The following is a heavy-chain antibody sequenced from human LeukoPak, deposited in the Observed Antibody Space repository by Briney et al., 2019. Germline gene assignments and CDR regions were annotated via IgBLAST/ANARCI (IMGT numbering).Heavy chain of an antibody. CDR3: ARDSGSRHFDY. CDR1: GGSISSSSYY. J-gene: IGHJ4*02. V-gene: IGHV4-61*01. Sequence: PSETLSLTCTVSGGSISSSSYYWGWIRQPPGKGLEWIGYIYYSGSTNYNPSLKSRVTISVDTSKNQFSLKLSSVTAADTAVYYCARDSGSRHFDYWGQGTLVTVSS. D-gene: IGHD1-26*01. CDR2: IYYSGST.